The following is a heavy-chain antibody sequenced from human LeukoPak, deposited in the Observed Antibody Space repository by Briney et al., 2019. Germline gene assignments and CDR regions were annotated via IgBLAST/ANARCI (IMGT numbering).Heavy chain of an antibody. CDR1: GYTFTSYG. CDR2: ISAYNGNT. J-gene: IGHJ5*02. D-gene: IGHD6-13*01. Sequence: ASVKVSCKASGYTFTSYGISWVRQAPGQGLEWMGWISAYNGNTNYAQKLQGRVTMTTDTSTSTAYMELRSLRSEDTAVYYCARGGNIAAAGSRNWFDPWGREPWSPSPQ. V-gene: IGHV1-18*01. CDR3: ARGGNIAAAGSRNWFDP.